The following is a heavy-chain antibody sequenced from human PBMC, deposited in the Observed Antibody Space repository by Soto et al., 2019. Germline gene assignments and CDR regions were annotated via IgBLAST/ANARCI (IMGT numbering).Heavy chain of an antibody. CDR1: GGSIGSSSYF. D-gene: IGHD6-19*01. V-gene: IGHV4-39*01. Sequence: SETLSLTCTVSGGSIGSSSYFWGWIRQPPGKGLEWIGSIFRSGRTFYNPSLKSRVSISVDTSRDQFSLRLTSVTAADTSVYFCARQAQDEGYSSAWYFDYWGPGTLVTVSS. CDR2: IFRSGRT. CDR3: ARQAQDEGYSSAWYFDY. J-gene: IGHJ4*02.